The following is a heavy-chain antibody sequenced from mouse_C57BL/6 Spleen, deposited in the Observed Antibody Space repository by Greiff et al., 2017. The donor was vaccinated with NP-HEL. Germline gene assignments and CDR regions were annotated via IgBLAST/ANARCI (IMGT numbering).Heavy chain of an antibody. D-gene: IGHD2-13*01. CDR3: ARGEGRTTDQGYFDV. Sequence: QVQLQQPGAELVKPGASVKMSCKASGYTFTSYWITWVKQRPGQGLEWIGDIYPGSGSTNYNEKFKSKATLPVDTSSSTAYMQLSSVTSEDTAVYYGARGEGRTTDQGYFDVWGTGTPVTVSS. V-gene: IGHV1-55*01. CDR2: IYPGSGST. CDR1: GYTFTSYW. J-gene: IGHJ1*03.